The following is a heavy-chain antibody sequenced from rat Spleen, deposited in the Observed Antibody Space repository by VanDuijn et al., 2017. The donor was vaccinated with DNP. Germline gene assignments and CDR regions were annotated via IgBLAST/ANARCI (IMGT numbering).Heavy chain of an antibody. D-gene: IGHD1-11*01. CDR1: GFNFNDYW. CDR2: INKDSSTR. Sequence: EVKLVESGGGLVQPGRSLKLSCAASGFNFNDYWMGWVRQAPGKGLEWIGQINKDSSTRNYIPSLKEKITISRDNAQNTLYLQMSKLGSEDTAIYYCAKGPNYGGWSDYFDYWGQGVMVTVSS. CDR3: AKGPNYGGWSDYFDY. J-gene: IGHJ2*01. V-gene: IGHV4-2*01.